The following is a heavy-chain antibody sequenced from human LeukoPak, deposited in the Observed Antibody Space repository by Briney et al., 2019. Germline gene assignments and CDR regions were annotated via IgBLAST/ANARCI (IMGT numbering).Heavy chain of an antibody. CDR2: ISSSGSTI. D-gene: IGHD3-22*01. J-gene: IGHJ2*01. Sequence: GGSLRLSCAASRFTFRRYEMNWVRQAPGKGLEWVSYISSSGSTIYYADSVKGRFTISRGNAKHSLYLQMTSLRAEDTAVYYCARDRGLDTYYYDSSGYYYWYFDLWGRGTLVTVSS. CDR1: RFTFRRYE. V-gene: IGHV3-48*03. CDR3: ARDRGLDTYYYDSSGYYYWYFDL.